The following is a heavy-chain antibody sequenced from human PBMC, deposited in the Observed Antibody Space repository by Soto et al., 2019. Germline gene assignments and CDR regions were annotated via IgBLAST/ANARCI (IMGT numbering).Heavy chain of an antibody. CDR1: GYTFTSYA. D-gene: IGHD3-22*01. Sequence: QVQLVQSGAEVKKPGASVKVSCKASGYTFTSYAMHWVRQAPGQRLEWMGWINAGNGNTKYSQKFQGRVTITRDTSASTAYMELSSLRSEDTAVYYCARALEYYYDSSGLRYWGQGTLVTVSS. J-gene: IGHJ4*02. CDR3: ARALEYYYDSSGLRY. V-gene: IGHV1-3*01. CDR2: INAGNGNT.